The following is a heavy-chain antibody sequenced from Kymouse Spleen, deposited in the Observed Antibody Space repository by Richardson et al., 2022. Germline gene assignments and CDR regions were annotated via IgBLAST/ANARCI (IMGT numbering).Heavy chain of an antibody. D-gene: IGHD6-19*01. Sequence: EVQLVESGGGLVQPGGSLRLSCAASGFTFSSYWMHWVRQAPGKGLVWVSRINSDGSSTSYADSVKGRFTISRDNAKNTLYLQMNSLRAEDTAVYYCARVGAVAGTPYYYYYGMDVWGQGTTVTVSS. CDR2: INSDGSST. V-gene: IGHV3-74*01. CDR1: GFTFSSYW. CDR3: ARVGAVAGTPYYYYYGMDV. J-gene: IGHJ6*02.